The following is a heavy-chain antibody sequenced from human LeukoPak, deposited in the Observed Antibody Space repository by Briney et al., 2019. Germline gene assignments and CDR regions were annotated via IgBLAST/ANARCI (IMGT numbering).Heavy chain of an antibody. CDR3: AKDLCAVTTATDY. CDR1: GFTFSSYA. V-gene: IGHV3-23*01. J-gene: IGHJ4*02. Sequence: GGSLRLSCAASGFTFSSYAMSWVRQAPGKGLEWVSAISGSGGSTYYADSVKGRFTISRDNSKHTLYLQMNSLRAEDTAVYYCAKDLCAVTTATDYWGQGTLVTVSS. CDR2: ISGSGGST. D-gene: IGHD4-17*01.